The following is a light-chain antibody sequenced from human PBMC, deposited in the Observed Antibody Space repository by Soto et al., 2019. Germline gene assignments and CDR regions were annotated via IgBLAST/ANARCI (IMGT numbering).Light chain of an antibody. CDR1: SSDVGNYNY. CDR2: DVN. V-gene: IGLV2-11*01. Sequence: QSALTQPRSVSGSPGQSVTISCTGTSSDVGNYNYVSWYQQHPGKAPKVMIYDVNKWPSGVPDRFSGSKSGNTASLTISGLQAEDEADYYCCSYGGSYTWVFGGGTKLTVL. J-gene: IGLJ3*02. CDR3: CSYGGSYTWV.